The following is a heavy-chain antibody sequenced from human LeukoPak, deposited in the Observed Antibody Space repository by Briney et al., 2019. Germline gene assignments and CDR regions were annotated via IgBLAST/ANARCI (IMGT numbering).Heavy chain of an antibody. CDR1: GGSISSSSHY. Sequence: SETLSLTCTVSGGSISSSSHYWGWIRQPPGRGLEWIGSIYYSGGTYYNPSLKSRVTISADTSKNQFSLKLSSVTAADTAVYYCATTTIRLGYWGQGTLVTVSS. V-gene: IGHV4-39*07. D-gene: IGHD1-26*01. CDR3: ATTTIRLGY. CDR2: IYYSGGT. J-gene: IGHJ4*02.